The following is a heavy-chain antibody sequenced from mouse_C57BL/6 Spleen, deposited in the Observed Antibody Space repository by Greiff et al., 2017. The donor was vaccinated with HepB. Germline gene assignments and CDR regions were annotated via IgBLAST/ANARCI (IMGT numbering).Heavy chain of an antibody. V-gene: IGHV1-82*01. J-gene: IGHJ4*01. CDR1: GYAFSSSW. CDR3: ARTRGAMDY. Sequence: VKLQESGPELVKPGASVKISCKASGYAFSSSWMNWVKQRPGKGLEWIGRIYPGDGDTNYNGKFKGKATLTADKSSSTAYMQLSSLTSEDSAVYFCARTRGAMDYWGQGTSVTVSS. CDR2: IYPGDGDT.